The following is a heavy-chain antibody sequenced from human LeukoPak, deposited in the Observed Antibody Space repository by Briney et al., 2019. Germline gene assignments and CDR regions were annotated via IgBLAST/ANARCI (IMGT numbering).Heavy chain of an antibody. D-gene: IGHD5-18*01. CDR3: ARVAEGYSYGYNDY. Sequence: SETLSLTCTVSGGSISSYYWSWIRQPPGKGLEWIGYIYYSGSTNYNPSLKSRATISVDTSKNQFSLKLSSVTAADTAVYYCARVAEGYSYGYNDYWGQGTLVTVSS. CDR1: GGSISSYY. J-gene: IGHJ4*02. CDR2: IYYSGST. V-gene: IGHV4-59*01.